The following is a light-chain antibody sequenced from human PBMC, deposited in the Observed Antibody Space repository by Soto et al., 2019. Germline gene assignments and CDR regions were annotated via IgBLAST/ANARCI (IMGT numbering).Light chain of an antibody. J-gene: IGLJ2*01. CDR2: EGS. V-gene: IGLV2-23*01. Sequence: QSVLTQPASVSGSPGQSITISCTGTSSDVGSYNLVSWYQQHPGKAPKLMIYEGSKRPSGFSNRFSGSKSDNTASLTISGLQAEDEADYYCCSYAGSSTYVVFGGGTKLTVL. CDR1: SSDVGSYNL. CDR3: CSYAGSSTYVV.